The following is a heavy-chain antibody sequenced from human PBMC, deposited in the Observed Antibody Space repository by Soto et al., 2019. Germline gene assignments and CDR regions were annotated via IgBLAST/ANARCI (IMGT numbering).Heavy chain of an antibody. J-gene: IGHJ6*02. CDR2: IWYDGSNK. Sequence: QVQLVESGGGVVQPGRSLRLSCAASGFTFSNYGMHWVRQAPGKGLEWVAVIWYDGSNKYYADSVKGRFTISRDNSKNTLYLQMNSLRAEDTAVYYCARDEALRNSYYYGMDVWGQGTTVTVSS. D-gene: IGHD4-17*01. CDR1: GFTFSNYG. V-gene: IGHV3-33*01. CDR3: ARDEALRNSYYYGMDV.